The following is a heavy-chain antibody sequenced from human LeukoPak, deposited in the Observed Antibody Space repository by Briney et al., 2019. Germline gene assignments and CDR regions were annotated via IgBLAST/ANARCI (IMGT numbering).Heavy chain of an antibody. CDR2: ISYDGSNK. D-gene: IGHD6-6*01. J-gene: IGHJ4*02. V-gene: IGHV3-30-3*01. CDR3: ARDTGGVAARPLDY. CDR1: GFTFSSYA. Sequence: GGSLRLSCAASGFTFSSYAMHWVRQAPGKGLEWVAVISYDGSNKYYADSVKGRFTISRDNSKNTLYLQMNSLRAEDTAVYYCARDTGGVAARPLDYWGQGTLVTVSS.